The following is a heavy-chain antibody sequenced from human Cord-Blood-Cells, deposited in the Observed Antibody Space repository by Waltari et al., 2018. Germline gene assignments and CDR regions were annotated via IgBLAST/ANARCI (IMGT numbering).Heavy chain of an antibody. CDR1: GCSTRSSSYY. CDR2: IYYSGST. V-gene: IGHV4-39*07. J-gene: IGHJ2*01. Sequence: LQLPESAAGLVKLSETLSTTGTVSGCSTRSSSYYWGWIRQPPGKGLEWIGSIYYSGSTYYNPSLKSRVTISVDTSKNQFSLKLSSVTAADTAVYYCARHVGRYFDLWGRGTLVTVSS. CDR3: ARHVGRYFDL. D-gene: IGHD1-26*01.